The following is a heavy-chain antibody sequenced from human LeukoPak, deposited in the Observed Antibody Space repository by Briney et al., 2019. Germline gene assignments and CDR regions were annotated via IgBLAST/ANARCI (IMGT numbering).Heavy chain of an antibody. Sequence: GASVKVSCKASGGTFNSHVISWVRQAPGQGLEWMGGIIPVFGTANYAQKFQGRVTITTDESTTTAYMEMSSLRSEDTAVYYCARGEYYGSESYWHTKWFDPWGQGTLVTVSS. D-gene: IGHD3-10*01. CDR1: GGTFNSHV. CDR2: IIPVFGTA. J-gene: IGHJ5*02. CDR3: ARGEYYGSESYWHTKWFDP. V-gene: IGHV1-69*05.